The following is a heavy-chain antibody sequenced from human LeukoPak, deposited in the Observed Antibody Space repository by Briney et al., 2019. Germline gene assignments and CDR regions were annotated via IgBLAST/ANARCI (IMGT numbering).Heavy chain of an antibody. D-gene: IGHD1-26*01. CDR2: IYYSGST. CDR1: GGSICSYY. V-gene: IGHV4-59*01. CDR3: ARGGWELDY. J-gene: IGHJ4*02. Sequence: SETLSLTCTVSGGSICSYYWSWIRQPPVKGLKWIGYIYYSGSTNYNPSLKSRVTISVDTSKNQFSLKLSSVTAADTAVYYCARGGWELDYWGQGTLATVSS.